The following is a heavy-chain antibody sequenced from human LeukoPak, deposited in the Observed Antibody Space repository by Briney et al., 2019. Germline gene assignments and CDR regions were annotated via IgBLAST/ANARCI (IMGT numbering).Heavy chain of an antibody. Sequence: QPGRSLRLSCAASGFTFSSYGMHWVRHAPGKGLEWVAVIWYDGSNKYYADSVKGRFTISRDNSKNTLYLQMNSLRAEDTAVYYCARDGWLQSPDYFDYWGQGTLVTVPS. CDR1: GFTFSSYG. J-gene: IGHJ4*02. D-gene: IGHD5-24*01. CDR2: IWYDGSNK. CDR3: ARDGWLQSPDYFDY. V-gene: IGHV3-33*01.